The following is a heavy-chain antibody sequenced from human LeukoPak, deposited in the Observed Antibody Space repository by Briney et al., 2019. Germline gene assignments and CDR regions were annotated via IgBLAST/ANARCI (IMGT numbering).Heavy chain of an antibody. V-gene: IGHV3-7*01. CDR3: VREGFYFFDF. J-gene: IGHJ4*01. CDR2: IKQDGSET. CDR1: GFTFTNNF. Sequence: TGGSLRLSCAASGFTFTNNFMSWVRQVPGKGVEWVANIKQDGSETTYADSVRGRFTIFRDNAKDSVYLQMNSLRAEDSATYYCVREGFYFFDFWGQGTLVTVSS.